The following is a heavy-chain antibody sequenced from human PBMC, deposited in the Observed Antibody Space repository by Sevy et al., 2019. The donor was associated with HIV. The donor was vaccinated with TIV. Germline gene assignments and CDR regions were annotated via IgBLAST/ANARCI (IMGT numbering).Heavy chain of an antibody. CDR1: GYTFTGYY. D-gene: IGHD2-15*01. CDR3: ASPYCSGGSCYLGAFDI. V-gene: IGHV1-2*02. J-gene: IGHJ3*02. CDR2: INPNSGGT. Sequence: ASMKVSCKASGYTFTGYYMHWVRQAPGQGLEWMGWINPNSGGTNYAQKFQGRVTMTRDTSISTAYMELSRLRSDDTAVYYCASPYCSGGSCYLGAFDIWGQGTMVTVSS.